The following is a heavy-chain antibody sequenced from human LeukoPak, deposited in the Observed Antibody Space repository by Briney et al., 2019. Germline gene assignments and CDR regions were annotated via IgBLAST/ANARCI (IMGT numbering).Heavy chain of an antibody. CDR3: GRWLLRFGDPDNYDNYPDP. J-gene: IGHJ5*02. CDR1: GDSVSQANFY. V-gene: IGHV4-39*01. CDR2: IYYTETA. Sequence: SETLSLTCTVSGDSVSQANFYWGWIRQPPGKGLEWIGSIYYTETANYNPSLKSRVSISVDTSMTQFSLKLTSVTAADTAIYYCGRWLLRFGDPDNYDNYPDPSGPGILVTVSS. D-gene: IGHD3-10*01.